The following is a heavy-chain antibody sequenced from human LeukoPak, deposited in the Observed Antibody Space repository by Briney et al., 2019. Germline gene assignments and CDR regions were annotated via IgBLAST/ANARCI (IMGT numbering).Heavy chain of an antibody. CDR3: AKESSSWYRYYYYGMDV. Sequence: HSGGSLRLSCAASGFSFSSYAMSWVRQAPGKGLEWVSAISGSGGSTYYADSVKGRFTISRDNSKNTLYLQMNSLRAEDTAVYYCAKESSSWYRYYYYGMDVWGQGTTVTVSS. CDR2: ISGSGGST. J-gene: IGHJ6*02. CDR1: GFSFSSYA. D-gene: IGHD6-13*01. V-gene: IGHV3-23*01.